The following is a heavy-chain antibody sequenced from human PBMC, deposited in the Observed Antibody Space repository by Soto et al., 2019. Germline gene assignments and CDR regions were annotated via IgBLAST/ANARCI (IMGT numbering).Heavy chain of an antibody. Sequence: PGGSLRLSCAASGFTFSAYGMSWVRQAPGRGLEFISALSDSGGNTYYADSVKGRFTISRDNSKNTLYLQMNSLRAEDTALYYCAKEIVGAPGWFDPWGQGTLVTVSS. J-gene: IGHJ5*02. CDR2: LSDSGGNT. V-gene: IGHV3-23*01. CDR3: AKEIVGAPGWFDP. CDR1: GFTFSAYG. D-gene: IGHD1-26*01.